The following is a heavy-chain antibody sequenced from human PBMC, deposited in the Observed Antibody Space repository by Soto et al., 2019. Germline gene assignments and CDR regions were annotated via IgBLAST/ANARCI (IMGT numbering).Heavy chain of an antibody. CDR1: GYSVTSNRFF. CDR2: IYGCLST. J-gene: IGHJ5*01. V-gene: IGHV4-39*01. CDR3: GRMLKAKSGKSEFDS. D-gene: IGHD3-10*01. Sequence: WETLSLTCAVSGYSVTSNRFFWCFIRRPPGRCLDVIASIYGCLSTYVVPSLKIRVSMSLDTSKNQFSLKLTSVTAADTAVYFCGRMLKAKSGKSEFDSWGQGTLVIVSS.